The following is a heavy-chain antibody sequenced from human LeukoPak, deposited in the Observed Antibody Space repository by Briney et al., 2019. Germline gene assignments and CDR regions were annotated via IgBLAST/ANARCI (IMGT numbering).Heavy chain of an antibody. Sequence: SETLSLTCTVSGGSVSSGTYYCSWIRQPPGKGLEWIGYMYYSGSTNYNPSLKSRVTISVDTSKNHFSLKLSSMTAADTAVYYCARVPLRSFDLDSFDIWGQGTMVTVSS. CDR3: ARVPLRSFDLDSFDI. J-gene: IGHJ3*02. D-gene: IGHD3-9*01. CDR2: MYYSGST. V-gene: IGHV4-61*03. CDR1: GGSVSSGTYY.